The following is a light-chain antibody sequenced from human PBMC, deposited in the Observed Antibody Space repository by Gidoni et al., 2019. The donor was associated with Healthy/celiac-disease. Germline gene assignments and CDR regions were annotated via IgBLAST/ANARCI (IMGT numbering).Light chain of an antibody. Sequence: DMQMTQSPSSLSASVGDRVTITCQASQAISNYLNWYQQKPGKAPKLLIYDASNLETGVPSRFSGSGSGTDFTFTISSLQPEDIATYYCQQYDNLPLTFXGXTKVEIK. CDR2: DAS. CDR1: QAISNY. CDR3: QQYDNLPLT. V-gene: IGKV1-33*01. J-gene: IGKJ4*01.